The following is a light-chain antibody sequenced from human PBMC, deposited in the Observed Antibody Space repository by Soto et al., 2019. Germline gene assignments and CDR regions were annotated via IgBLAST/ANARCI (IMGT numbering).Light chain of an antibody. Sequence: QSVLTQPASVSGSPGQSITISCTGTSSDVGAHNFVSWYQQHPGKAPKLMIYDVGNRPSGVSNRFSGSKSGNMASLTISGLQAEDEADYYCRSFTTISTSVSGTVTKVTVL. V-gene: IGLV2-14*01. CDR3: RSFTTISTSV. CDR2: DVG. CDR1: SSDVGAHNF. J-gene: IGLJ1*01.